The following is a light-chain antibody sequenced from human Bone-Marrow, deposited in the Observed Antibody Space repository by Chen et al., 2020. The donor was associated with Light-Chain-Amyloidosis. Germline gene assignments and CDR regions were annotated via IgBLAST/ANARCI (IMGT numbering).Light chain of an antibody. CDR1: SSDVGDDKH. V-gene: IGLV2-14*01. CDR2: EVT. CDR3: SSYTITNTLV. J-gene: IGLJ1*01. Sequence: SALTQPAYVSGSPGQSITNSSTGTSSDVGDDKHVSWYQQHPDKAPKIMIYEVTNRPSWVPDRFSGSKSDNTASLTISGLQTEDEADYFCSSYTITNTLVFGSGTRATVL.